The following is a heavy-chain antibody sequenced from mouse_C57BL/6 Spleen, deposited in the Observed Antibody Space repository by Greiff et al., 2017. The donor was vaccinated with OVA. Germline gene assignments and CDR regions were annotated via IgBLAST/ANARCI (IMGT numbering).Heavy chain of an antibody. J-gene: IGHJ4*01. D-gene: IGHD2-4*01. CDR2: IRSKSNNYAT. V-gene: IGHV10-1*01. CDR3: VREYDYDGYAMDY. CDR1: GFSFNTYA. Sequence: EVMLVESGGGLVQPKGSLKLSCAASGFSFNTYAMNWVRQAPGKGLEWVARIRSKSNNYATYYADSVKDRFTISRDDSESMLYLQMNNLKTEDTAMYYCVREYDYDGYAMDYWGQGTSVTVSS.